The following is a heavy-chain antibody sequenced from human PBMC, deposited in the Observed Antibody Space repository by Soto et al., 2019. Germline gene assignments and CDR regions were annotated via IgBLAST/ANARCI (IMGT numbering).Heavy chain of an antibody. CDR3: ARHCSGGSCYSGNFAY. J-gene: IGHJ4*02. Sequence: SETLSLTCTVSGGSISSYYWSWIRQPPGKGLEWIGYIYYSGSTNYNPSLKSRVTISVDTSKNQFSLKLSSVTAADTAVYYCARHCSGGSCYSGNFAYWGQGTLVTGSS. CDR2: IYYSGST. V-gene: IGHV4-59*08. D-gene: IGHD2-15*01. CDR1: GGSISSYY.